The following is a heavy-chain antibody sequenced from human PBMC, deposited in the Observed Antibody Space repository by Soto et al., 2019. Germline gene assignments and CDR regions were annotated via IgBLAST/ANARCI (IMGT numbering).Heavy chain of an antibody. D-gene: IGHD1-1*01. V-gene: IGHV3-7*01. J-gene: IGHJ4*02. Sequence: GGSLRLSCGASEFSFYGYWMSWVRQAPGKGLEWVANIKPDGSEKFFVDSVKGRFTISRDNAKNSIYLQMNSLRADDSAVYYCVVEGPPAIPRRRLYYFDHWGQGTLVTVSS. CDR1: EFSFYGYW. CDR2: IKPDGSEK. CDR3: VVEGPPAIPRRRLYYFDH.